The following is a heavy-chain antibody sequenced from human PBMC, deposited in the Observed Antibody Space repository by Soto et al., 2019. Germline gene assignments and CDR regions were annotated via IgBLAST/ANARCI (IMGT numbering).Heavy chain of an antibody. CDR2: ISAYNGNT. CDR3: ARGSVSSGWYYYYYYMDV. D-gene: IGHD6-19*01. V-gene: IGHV1-18*01. J-gene: IGHJ6*03. CDR1: GYTFTSYG. Sequence: ASVKVSCKASGYTFTSYGISWVRQAPGQGLEWMGWISAYNGNTDYAQKLQGRVTMTTDTSTSTAYMELSSLRSEDTAVYYCARGSVSSGWYYYYYYMDVWGKGTTVTVSS.